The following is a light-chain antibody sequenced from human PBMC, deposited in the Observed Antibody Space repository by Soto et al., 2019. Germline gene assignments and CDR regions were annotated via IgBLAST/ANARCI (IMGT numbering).Light chain of an antibody. V-gene: IGKV3-11*01. CDR1: QSVSSY. CDR3: QQRFNWPRFT. Sequence: EIVLTQSPATLSLSPGERATLSCRASQSVSSYLAWYQQKPGQAPRLLIYDASNRATGIPARFSGGGYGPDFTLTITSLEHEDFAFYYCQQRFNWPRFTFGQGTKLEIK. CDR2: DAS. J-gene: IGKJ2*01.